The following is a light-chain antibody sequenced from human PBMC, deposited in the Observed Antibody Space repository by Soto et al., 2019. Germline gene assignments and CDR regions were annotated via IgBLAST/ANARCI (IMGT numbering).Light chain of an antibody. CDR1: QSVGSY. CDR2: DAS. J-gene: IGKJ1*01. Sequence: VLTQSPATLSLSPGERATLSCRASQSVGSYLAWYQHKPGQPPRLLIYDASNRATGIPARFSGSGSGTDFTLTISILEPEDFAVYYCQQRSNWPPTWTFGQGTKVEIK. CDR3: QQRSNWPPTWT. V-gene: IGKV3-11*01.